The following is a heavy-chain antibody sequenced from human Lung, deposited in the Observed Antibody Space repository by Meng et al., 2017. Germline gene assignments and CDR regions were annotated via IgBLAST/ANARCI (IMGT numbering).Heavy chain of an antibody. CDR2: IYHSGST. D-gene: IGHD4-11*01. Sequence: GIFSPPRCLSLTSTFSGGLLRSYYCSWFRLSPCKVLDLIEDIYHSGSTHYNPSLERRATISVETSQITLSLKLSSVTAADSALYYCARGPTTMAHDFDYWGQGTLVTVSS. CDR3: ARGPTTMAHDFDY. CDR1: GGLLRSYY. J-gene: IGHJ4*02. V-gene: IGHV4-34*01.